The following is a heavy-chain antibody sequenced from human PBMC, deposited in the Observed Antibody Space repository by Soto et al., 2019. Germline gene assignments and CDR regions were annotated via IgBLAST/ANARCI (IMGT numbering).Heavy chain of an antibody. J-gene: IGHJ5*01. CDR1: GDSITSGDYY. CDR3: SRAEVAVAGSGWCDA. CDR2: IFYSGST. V-gene: IGHV4-30-4*01. D-gene: IGHD6-19*01. Sequence: QVQLQESGPGLVKPSQTLSLTCTVSGDSITSGDYYWSWVLQPPGKGLEWIGYIFYSGSTYYKASLKSRVTISVDMSSNQSSLKLTSVTAAYTAVYYWSRAEVAVAGSGWCDAWGHGPLVTVSS.